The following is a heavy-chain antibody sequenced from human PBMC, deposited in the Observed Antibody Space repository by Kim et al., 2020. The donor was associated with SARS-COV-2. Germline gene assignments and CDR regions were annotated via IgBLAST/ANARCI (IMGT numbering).Heavy chain of an antibody. V-gene: IGHV1-2*06. Sequence: ASVKVSCKASGYTFTGYYMHWVRQAPGQGLEWMGRINPNSGGTNYAQKFQGRVTMTRDTSTSTAYMELSRLRYDDTAVYYCAAGGHFSGYDYFGYWGEGTPVTASS. CDR1: GYTFTGYY. CDR2: INPNSGGT. J-gene: IGHJ4*02. D-gene: IGHD5-12*01. CDR3: AAGGHFSGYDYFGY.